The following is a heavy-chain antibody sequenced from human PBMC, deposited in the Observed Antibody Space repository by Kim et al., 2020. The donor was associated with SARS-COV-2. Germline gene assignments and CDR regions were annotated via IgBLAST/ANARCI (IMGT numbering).Heavy chain of an antibody. V-gene: IGHV4-39*01. D-gene: IGHD2-15*01. Sequence: SETLSLTCTVSGGSISSSSYYWGWIRQPPGKGLEWIGSIYYSGSTYYNPSLKSRVTISVDTSKNQFSLKLSSVTAADTAVYYCARQARRGHIVARHDWFHPWGHGTLVTVSS. CDR1: GGSISSSSYY. J-gene: IGHJ5*02. CDR3: ARQARRGHIVARHDWFHP. CDR2: IYYSGST.